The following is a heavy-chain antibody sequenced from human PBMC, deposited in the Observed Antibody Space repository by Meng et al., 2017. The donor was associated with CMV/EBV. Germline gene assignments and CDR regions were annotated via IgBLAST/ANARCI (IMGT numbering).Heavy chain of an antibody. CDR1: GVPISNYW. V-gene: IGHV3-7*02. Sequence: VESGGGLVQPGGCPRLSCAASGVPISNYWMSWVRQAPGKGLEWVANIKNDGSERYYVDSVKGRFSISRDNADNSLDLQMNNLRAEDTAVYYCRLGHYSQDWGQGTLVTVSS. D-gene: IGHD4-17*01. CDR3: RLGHYSQD. CDR2: IKNDGSER. J-gene: IGHJ4*02.